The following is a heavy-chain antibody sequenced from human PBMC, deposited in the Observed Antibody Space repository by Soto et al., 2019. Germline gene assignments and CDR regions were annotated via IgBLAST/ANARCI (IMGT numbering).Heavy chain of an antibody. J-gene: IGHJ4*01. CDR3: AKMTRGYRYGLDY. CDR2: ISFDGSDI. V-gene: IGHV3-30*18. CDR1: GFTFNRHG. D-gene: IGHD5-18*01. Sequence: QVQLMESGGGVVQPGRSLRLSCEGSGFTFNRHGMHWVRQAPGKGLEWLAVISFDGSDIYYADSVKGRFTISRDNSEKTVYLPVSSLIHVDTGRYFGAKMTRGYRYGLDYWGRGTLVTVSS.